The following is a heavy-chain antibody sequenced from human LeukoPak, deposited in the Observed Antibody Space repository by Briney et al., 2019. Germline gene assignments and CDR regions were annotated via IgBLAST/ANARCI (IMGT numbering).Heavy chain of an antibody. Sequence: SETLSLTRTVSGGYINSHYWGWIRQPPGKVLEYIGYISYTGSAIYSPSLESRVTISIDTSKKQFSLNLRSVNTADTAVYYCARVDLGGSGYFFDLWGRGALVTVSS. CDR1: GGYINSHY. D-gene: IGHD3-22*01. J-gene: IGHJ4*02. CDR2: ISYTGSA. V-gene: IGHV4-59*11. CDR3: ARVDLGGSGYFFDL.